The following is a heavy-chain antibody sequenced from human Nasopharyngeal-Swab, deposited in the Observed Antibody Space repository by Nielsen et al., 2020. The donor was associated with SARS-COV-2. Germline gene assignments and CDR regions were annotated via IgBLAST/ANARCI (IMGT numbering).Heavy chain of an antibody. V-gene: IGHV4-59*01. CDR1: GGSFSGYF. CDR2: ISYSGST. Sequence: ETLSLTCTVSGGSFSGYFWTWIRQPPGKALEWIGYISYSGSTNYNPSLKSRITMSVDTSKKQFSLKLSSVTAADTAMYYCARKDKYSRSYDYWGQGTLITVSS. J-gene: IGHJ4*02. D-gene: IGHD6-13*01. CDR3: ARKDKYSRSYDY.